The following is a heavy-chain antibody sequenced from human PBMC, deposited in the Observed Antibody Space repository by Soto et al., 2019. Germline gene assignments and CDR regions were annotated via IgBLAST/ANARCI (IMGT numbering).Heavy chain of an antibody. Sequence: QVQLVESGGGVVQPGRSLRLSCAASGFTFSSYGMHWVRQAPGKGLEWVAVISYDGSNKYYADSVKGRFTISRDNSKNTLYLQMNRLRAEDTAVYYCAKDLGDSSGYYSSEYYGMDVWGQGTTVTVSS. CDR1: GFTFSSYG. D-gene: IGHD3-22*01. CDR2: ISYDGSNK. V-gene: IGHV3-30*18. CDR3: AKDLGDSSGYYSSEYYGMDV. J-gene: IGHJ6*02.